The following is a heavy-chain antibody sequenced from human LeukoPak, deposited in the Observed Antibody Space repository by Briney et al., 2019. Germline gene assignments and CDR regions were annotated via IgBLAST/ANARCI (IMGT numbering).Heavy chain of an antibody. CDR3: ARASYSSSSPSPIDY. D-gene: IGHD6-6*01. J-gene: IGHJ4*02. CDR1: GFTFSNAW. Sequence: GGSLRLSCAASGFTFSNAWMSWVRQAPGKGLEWVGRIKSKTDGGTTDYAAPVKGRFTISRDDSKNTLYLQMNSLRAEDTAVYYCARASYSSSSPSPIDYWGQGTLVTVSS. CDR2: IKSKTDGGTT. V-gene: IGHV3-15*01.